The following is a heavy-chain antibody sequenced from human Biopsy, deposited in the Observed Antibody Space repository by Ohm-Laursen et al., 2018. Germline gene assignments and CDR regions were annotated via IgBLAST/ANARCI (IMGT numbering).Heavy chain of an antibody. V-gene: IGHV1-2*02. CDR1: GYTFAGYY. D-gene: IGHD3-9*01. Sequence: SVTASCKASGYTFAGYYLHWVRQAPRHGLEWMGWINPNRGNANYAQSFQGRLTVTRDTSISTAYMELTSLTFDDTAIYYCARVPAYPSIDGYYGLDLWGQGTTVIVSS. CDR3: ARVPAYPSIDGYYGLDL. J-gene: IGHJ6*02. CDR2: INPNRGNA.